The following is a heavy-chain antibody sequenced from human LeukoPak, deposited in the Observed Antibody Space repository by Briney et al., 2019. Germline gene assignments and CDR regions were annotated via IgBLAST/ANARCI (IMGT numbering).Heavy chain of an antibody. Sequence: PGGSLRLSCAASGFTFSSYSMNWVRQAPGKGLEWVLSISSSSSYIYYADSVKGRFTISRDNAKNSLYLLMNSLRAEDTAVYYCAREEGSYYYYYYMDVWGKGTTVTVSS. CDR2: ISSSSSYI. CDR1: GFTFSSYS. CDR3: AREEGSYYYYYYMDV. D-gene: IGHD1-26*01. V-gene: IGHV3-21*01. J-gene: IGHJ6*03.